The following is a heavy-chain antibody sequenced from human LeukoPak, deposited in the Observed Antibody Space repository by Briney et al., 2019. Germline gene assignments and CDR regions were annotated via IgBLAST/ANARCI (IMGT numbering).Heavy chain of an antibody. Sequence: GASVKVSCKASGGTFSSYAISWVRQAPGQGLEWMGGIIPIFGTANYAQKFQGRVTITADESTSTAYMQLSSLRSEDTAVYYGAGRGRGQYYDFWSGYALGYMDVWGKGTTVTVSS. CDR3: AGRGRGQYYDFWSGYALGYMDV. CDR1: GGTFSSYA. D-gene: IGHD3-3*01. J-gene: IGHJ6*03. V-gene: IGHV1-69*13. CDR2: IIPIFGTA.